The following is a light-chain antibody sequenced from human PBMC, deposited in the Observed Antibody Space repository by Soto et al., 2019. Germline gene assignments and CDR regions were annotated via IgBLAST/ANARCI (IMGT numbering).Light chain of an antibody. CDR1: SSDVGGYNY. CDR2: DVS. J-gene: IGLJ1*01. CDR3: SSYTSSSTLGYV. V-gene: IGLV2-14*01. Sequence: QSVLTQPASVSGSPGQSITISCTGTSSDVGGYNYVSWYQQHPGKAPKLMIYDVSNRPSGVSNRFSGSKSGNTASLTISGLQAEDEADYYSSSYTSSSTLGYVFGTGTKVTVL.